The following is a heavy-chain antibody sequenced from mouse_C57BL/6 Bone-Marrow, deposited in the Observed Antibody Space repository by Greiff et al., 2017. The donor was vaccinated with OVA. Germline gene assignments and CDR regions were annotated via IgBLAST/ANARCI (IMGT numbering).Heavy chain of an antibody. Sequence: EVQLHQSGPELVKPGASVKISCKASGYTFTDYYMNWVKQSHGKSLEWIGDINPNNGGTSYNQKFKGKATLTVDKSSSTAYMELRSLTSEDSAVYYCARFGVTYDDWGQGTTLTVSS. CDR2: INPNNGGT. CDR3: ARFGVTYDD. V-gene: IGHV1-26*01. CDR1: GYTFTDYY. J-gene: IGHJ2*01. D-gene: IGHD2-2*01.